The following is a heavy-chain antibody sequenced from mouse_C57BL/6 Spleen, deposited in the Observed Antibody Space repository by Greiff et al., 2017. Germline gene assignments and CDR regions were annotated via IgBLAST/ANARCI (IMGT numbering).Heavy chain of an antibody. V-gene: IGHV10-3*01. CDR3: VRDYDYDDWYFDV. Sequence: EVQLVEPGGGLVQPKGSLKLSCAASGFTFNTYAMHWVRQAPGKGLEWVGRIRSKSSNYATYYDASVKDRFTISRDDSQSMLYLQMNNLRTEDTAMYYCVRDYDYDDWYFDVWGTGTTVTVSS. D-gene: IGHD2-4*01. J-gene: IGHJ1*03. CDR1: GFTFNTYA. CDR2: IRSKSSNYAT.